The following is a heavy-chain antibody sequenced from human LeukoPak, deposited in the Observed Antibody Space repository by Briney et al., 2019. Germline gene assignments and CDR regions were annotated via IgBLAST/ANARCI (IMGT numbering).Heavy chain of an antibody. CDR2: MGPNSGNT. V-gene: IGHV1-8*01. CDR1: GYTFTSYD. CDR3: ARGPPNWGYDY. J-gene: IGHJ4*02. Sequence: ASVTVSFTASGYTFTSYDINWVRQAPGQGPEWMGWMGPNSGNTGYAQKFQGRVTMTRSTSMSTAYMELSSLRSEDTAVYYCARGPPNWGYDYWGQGTLVTVSS. D-gene: IGHD7-27*01.